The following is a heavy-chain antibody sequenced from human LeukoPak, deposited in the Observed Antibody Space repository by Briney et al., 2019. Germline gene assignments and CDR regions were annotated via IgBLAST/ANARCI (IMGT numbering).Heavy chain of an antibody. J-gene: IGHJ5*02. CDR2: IYYSGST. Sequence: PSETLSLTCTVSGGSISSGGYYWSWIRQHPGKGLEWLGYIYYSGSTYYNPSLKSRVTISVDTSKNQFSLKLSSVTAADTAVYYCARGDSSSWYVGYWFDPWGQGTLVTVSS. V-gene: IGHV4-31*03. D-gene: IGHD6-13*01. CDR3: ARGDSSSWYVGYWFDP. CDR1: GGSISSGGYY.